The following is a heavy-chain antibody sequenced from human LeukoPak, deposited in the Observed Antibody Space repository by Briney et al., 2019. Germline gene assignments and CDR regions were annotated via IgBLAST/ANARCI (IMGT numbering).Heavy chain of an antibody. V-gene: IGHV4-59*01. CDR3: ARDLNIGYSRTSNWFDP. Sequence: SETLSLTCTVSGSSISSYYWSWIRQPPGKGLEWIGYIYYSGSTNYNPSLKSRVTISVDTSKNQFSLKLSSVTAADTAVYYCARDLNIGYSRTSNWFDPWGQGTLVTVSS. CDR2: IYYSGST. J-gene: IGHJ5*02. CDR1: GSSISSYY. D-gene: IGHD6-13*01.